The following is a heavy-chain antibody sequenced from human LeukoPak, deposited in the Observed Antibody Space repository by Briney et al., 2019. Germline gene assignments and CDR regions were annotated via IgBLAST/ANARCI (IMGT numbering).Heavy chain of an antibody. Sequence: SETLSLTCSVSGGPISNEFWGWIPQPPGKGLEWSGYISYSRITNYTPSLKSRVTISVDTSKNQFSLRLRSVTAADTAVYFCAGDIAAINIPGSRLDPWGQGTLVTVSS. V-gene: IGHV4-59*08. CDR3: AGDIAAINIPGSRLDP. D-gene: IGHD6-13*01. J-gene: IGHJ5*02. CDR2: ISYSRIT. CDR1: GGPISNEF.